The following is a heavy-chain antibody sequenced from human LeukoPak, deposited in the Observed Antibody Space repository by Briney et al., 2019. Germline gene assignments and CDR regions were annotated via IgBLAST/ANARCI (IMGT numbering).Heavy chain of an antibody. D-gene: IGHD6-13*01. Sequence: GGSLRLSCAASGFTFSSYWMSWVRQAPGKGLEWVANIKQDGSEKYYVDSVKGRFTISRDNAKNSLYLQMNSLRAEDTAVYYCARDVLSSIWYYYYYMDVWGKGTTVTVSS. CDR1: GFTFSSYW. J-gene: IGHJ6*03. V-gene: IGHV3-7*01. CDR2: IKQDGSEK. CDR3: ARDVLSSIWYYYYYMDV.